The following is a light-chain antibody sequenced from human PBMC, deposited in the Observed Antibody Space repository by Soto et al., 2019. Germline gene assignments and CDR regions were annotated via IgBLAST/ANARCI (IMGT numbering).Light chain of an antibody. J-gene: IGLJ3*02. CDR1: SSDVGSYNL. V-gene: IGLV2-23*01. CDR3: CAYTSSATLV. Sequence: QSALTQPASVSGSPGQSITISCTGTSSDVGSYNLVSWYQQYPGKAPKLMIYEGSKRPSGVSNRFSGSKSGNTASLTISGLQAEDEADYYCCAYTSSATLVFGGGTKVTVL. CDR2: EGS.